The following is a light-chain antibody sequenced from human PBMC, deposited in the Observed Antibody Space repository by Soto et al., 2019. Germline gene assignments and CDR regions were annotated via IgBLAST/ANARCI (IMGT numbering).Light chain of an antibody. CDR3: AAWDDSLSGVV. CDR1: SSNIGSNY. V-gene: IGLV1-47*02. J-gene: IGLJ2*01. Sequence: QTVVTQPPSASATPGQSVTISCSGSSSNIGSNYVYWYQQLPGTAPKLLIYNSNQRPSGVPDRFSGSRSGTSASLAISGLRSEDESDYYCAAWDDSLSGVVFGGGTKLTVL. CDR2: NSN.